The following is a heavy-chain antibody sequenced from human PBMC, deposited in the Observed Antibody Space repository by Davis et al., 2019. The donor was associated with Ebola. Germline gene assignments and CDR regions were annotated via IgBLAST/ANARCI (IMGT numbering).Heavy chain of an antibody. D-gene: IGHD6-13*01. Sequence: GESLKISCAASGFTFSSYGMHWVRQAPGKGLEWVAVISYDGSNKYYADSVKGRFTISRDNSKNTLYLQMNSLRAEDTAVYYCAKVKVAAAGKGGYFDYWGQGTLVTVSS. CDR2: ISYDGSNK. J-gene: IGHJ4*02. CDR3: AKVKVAAAGKGGYFDY. CDR1: GFTFSSYG. V-gene: IGHV3-30*18.